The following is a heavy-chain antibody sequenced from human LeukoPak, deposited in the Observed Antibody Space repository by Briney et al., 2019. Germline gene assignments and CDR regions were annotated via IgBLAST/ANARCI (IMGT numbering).Heavy chain of an antibody. CDR1: GFIFNNYA. J-gene: IGHJ5*02. V-gene: IGHV3-30-3*01. D-gene: IGHD3-3*01. CDR2: ISRDGISK. CDR3: ARGHSYDFWSGHPNWFDP. Sequence: GGSLRLSCAASGFIFNNYAIHWVRQAPGKGLEWVAVISRDGISKFYADFVDGRFTISRDNSRNTLYLQMNSLRAEDTAVYYCARGHSYDFWSGHPNWFDPWGQGTLVTVSS.